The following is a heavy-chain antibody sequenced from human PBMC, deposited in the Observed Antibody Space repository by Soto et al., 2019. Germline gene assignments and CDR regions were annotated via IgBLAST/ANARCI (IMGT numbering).Heavy chain of an antibody. V-gene: IGHV3-23*01. D-gene: IGHD6-25*01. Sequence: EVQLLESGGGLVQPGRSLRLSCAASGFTFSSYAMSWVRQAPGKGLEWVSAISGSGGTTYYADSVKGRFTISRDNSKNTLFLQMNSLRAENTAVYYCAKFFVETGGSSGWPWSVHYWDKGTQVTVSS. CDR3: AKFFVETGGSSGWPWSVHY. CDR2: ISGSGGTT. J-gene: IGHJ4*02. CDR1: GFTFSSYA.